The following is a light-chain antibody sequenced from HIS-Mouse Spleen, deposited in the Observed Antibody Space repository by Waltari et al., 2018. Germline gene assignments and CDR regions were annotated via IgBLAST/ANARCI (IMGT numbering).Light chain of an antibody. CDR2: DVS. CDR1: SSDVGGYNC. V-gene: IGLV2-11*01. Sequence: QSALTQPRSVSGSPGQSVTISCTGTSSDVGGYNCVSWYQQHPGKAPKLMIYDVSKRPSGVPDLFSGSKSGNTASLTISGLQAEDEADYYCCSYAGSYTLVFGGGTKLTVL. CDR3: CSYAGSYTLV. J-gene: IGLJ2*01.